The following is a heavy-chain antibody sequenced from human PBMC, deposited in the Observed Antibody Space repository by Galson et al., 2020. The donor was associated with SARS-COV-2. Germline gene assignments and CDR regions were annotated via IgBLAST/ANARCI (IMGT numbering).Heavy chain of an antibody. CDR2: ISWDGGST. CDR3: AKLSGNYYGSGSYHQPDY. CDR1: GFTFDDYA. Sequence: GGSLRLSCAASGFTFDDYAMHWVRQAPGKGLEWVSLISWDGGSTYYADSVKGRFTISRDNSKNSLYLQMNSLRAEDTALYYCAKLSGNYYGSGSYHQPDYWGQGTLVTVSS. D-gene: IGHD3-10*01. V-gene: IGHV3-43D*03. J-gene: IGHJ4*02.